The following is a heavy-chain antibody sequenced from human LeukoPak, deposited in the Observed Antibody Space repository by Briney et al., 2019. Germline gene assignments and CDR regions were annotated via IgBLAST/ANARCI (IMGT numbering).Heavy chain of an antibody. CDR2: INHSGST. CDR1: GGSFSGYY. J-gene: IGHJ3*02. D-gene: IGHD2-21*02. V-gene: IGHV4-34*01. CDR3: ARVFKGTYCGGDCYPDAFDI. Sequence: SETLSLTCAVYGGSFSGYYWSWIRQPPGKGLEWIGEINHSGSTNYNPSLKSRVTISVDTSKNQFSLKLSSVTAADTAVYYCARVFKGTYCGGDCYPDAFDIWGQGTMVTVSS.